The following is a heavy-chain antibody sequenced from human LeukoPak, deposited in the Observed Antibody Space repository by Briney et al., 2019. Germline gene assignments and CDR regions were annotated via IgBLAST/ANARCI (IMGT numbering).Heavy chain of an antibody. Sequence: GASVTVSCKASGGTFSSYAISWVRQAPGQGLEWMGGIIPIFGTANYAQKFQGRVTITADESTSTAYMELSSLRSEDTAVYYCARDRRPNIVVVPAAFDYWGQGTLVTVSS. CDR1: GGTFSSYA. CDR2: IIPIFGTA. D-gene: IGHD2-2*01. J-gene: IGHJ4*02. CDR3: ARDRRPNIVVVPAAFDY. V-gene: IGHV1-69*01.